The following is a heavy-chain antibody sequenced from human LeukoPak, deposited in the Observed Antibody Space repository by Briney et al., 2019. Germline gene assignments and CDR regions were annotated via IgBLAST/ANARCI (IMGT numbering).Heavy chain of an antibody. Sequence: ASVKVSCKASGFTFTSSAVQWVRQARGQRLEWIGWIVVGSGNTNYAQKFQEGVTITRDMSTSTAYMELSSLRSEDTAVYYCAAYDSSGYYLPWGQGTLVTVSS. D-gene: IGHD3-22*01. V-gene: IGHV1-58*01. CDR3: AAYDSSGYYLP. J-gene: IGHJ4*02. CDR2: IVVGSGNT. CDR1: GFTFTSSA.